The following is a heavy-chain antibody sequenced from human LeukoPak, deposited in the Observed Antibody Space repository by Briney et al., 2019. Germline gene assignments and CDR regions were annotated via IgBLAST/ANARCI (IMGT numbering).Heavy chain of an antibody. V-gene: IGHV4-59*01. CDR2: IYYSGST. CDR1: GGSISSYY. Sequence: SETLSLTCTVSGGSISSYYWSWIRQPPGKGLEWIGYIYYSGSTNYNPSLKSRVTISVDTSKNQFSLKLSSVTAADTAVYYRAGTILTGYYSTLDYWGQGTLVTVSS. CDR3: AGTILTGYYSTLDY. J-gene: IGHJ4*02. D-gene: IGHD3-9*01.